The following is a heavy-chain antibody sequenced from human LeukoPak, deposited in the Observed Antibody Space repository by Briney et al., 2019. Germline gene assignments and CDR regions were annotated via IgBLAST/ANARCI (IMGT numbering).Heavy chain of an antibody. CDR3: ATAGNYRFDN. V-gene: IGHV3-23*01. J-gene: IGHJ4*02. Sequence: GGSLRLSCAASGFTFSSYAMSWVRQAPGKGLEWVSGISPDGITTNYADSVKGRFTISRDNAMNTLYLQMNSLRAEDTAVYYCATAGNYRFDNWGQGTLVTVSS. D-gene: IGHD1-7*01. CDR1: GFTFSSYA. CDR2: ISPDGITT.